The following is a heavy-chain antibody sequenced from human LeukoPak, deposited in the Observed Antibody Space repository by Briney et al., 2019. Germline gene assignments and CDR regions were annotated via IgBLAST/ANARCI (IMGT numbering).Heavy chain of an antibody. D-gene: IGHD4-17*01. CDR1: GGSISSGDYY. CDR3: ASYSGADYGDDY. Sequence: SETLSLTCTVSGGSISSGDYYWSWIRQPPGKGLEWIGEIYHSGSTNYNPSLKSRVTISVDKSKNQFSLKLSSVTAADTAVYYCASYSGADYGDDYWGQGTLVIVSS. V-gene: IGHV4-39*07. CDR2: IYHSGST. J-gene: IGHJ4*02.